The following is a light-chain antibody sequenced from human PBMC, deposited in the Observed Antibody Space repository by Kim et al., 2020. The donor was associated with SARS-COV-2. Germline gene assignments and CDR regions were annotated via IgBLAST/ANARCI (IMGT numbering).Light chain of an antibody. CDR1: QNIDRW. Sequence: DIQMTQSPTILSASIGDRVTITCRASQNIDRWLAWYQQKPGKAPTLLMYKASTLESGVPSRFSGSGSGTEFTLTINNLQPDDFATYYCQQYISYSRTFGRGTKVDIK. CDR2: KAS. J-gene: IGKJ4*01. V-gene: IGKV1-5*03. CDR3: QQYISYSRT.